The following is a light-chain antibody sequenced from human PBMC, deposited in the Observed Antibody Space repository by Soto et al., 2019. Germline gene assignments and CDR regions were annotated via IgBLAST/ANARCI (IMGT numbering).Light chain of an antibody. Sequence: QSALTQPASVSGSPVQSITISCTVTSSDVGSYNLVSWYQQHPGKAPKLMIYEGSKRPSGITNRFSGSKSGNTASLTVSGLQAEDEADYYCCSYAGSSPYVVFGGGTELTVL. CDR2: EGS. J-gene: IGLJ2*01. CDR1: SSDVGSYNL. V-gene: IGLV2-23*01. CDR3: CSYAGSSPYVV.